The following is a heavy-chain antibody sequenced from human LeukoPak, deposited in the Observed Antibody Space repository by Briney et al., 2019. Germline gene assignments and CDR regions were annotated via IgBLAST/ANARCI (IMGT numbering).Heavy chain of an antibody. D-gene: IGHD3-22*01. V-gene: IGHV3-23*01. CDR1: GITFSSYG. Sequence: GGTLRLSCAASGITFSSYGMSWVRQAPGKGLEWVSSISSTGGTTYYADSVKGRFTVSRDNSKNTLFLQMNSLRAEDTAVYYCARDPRGPTEYDSSGRDSFDYWGQGTLVTVSS. J-gene: IGHJ4*02. CDR3: ARDPRGPTEYDSSGRDSFDY. CDR2: ISSTGGTT.